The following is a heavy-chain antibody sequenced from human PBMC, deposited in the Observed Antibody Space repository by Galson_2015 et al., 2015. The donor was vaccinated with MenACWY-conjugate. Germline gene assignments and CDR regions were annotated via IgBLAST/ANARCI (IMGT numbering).Heavy chain of an antibody. D-gene: IGHD5-18*01. CDR3: ARYCYGYALPLDF. CDR1: GFIFSNYW. CDR2: IKHDGSEI. J-gene: IGHJ4*02. V-gene: IGHV3-7*03. Sequence: SLRLSCAASGFIFSNYWMTWVRQAPGKGLEWVASIKHDGSEIYYVDSMKGRFSISRDNAKNSLYLQMNTLRAEDTAVYYCARYCYGYALPLDFWGQGTLVTVSS.